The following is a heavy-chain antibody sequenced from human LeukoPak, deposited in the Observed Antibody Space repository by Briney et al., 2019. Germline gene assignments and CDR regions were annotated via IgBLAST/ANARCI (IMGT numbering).Heavy chain of an antibody. V-gene: IGHV3-7*01. J-gene: IGHJ4*02. D-gene: IGHD5-12*01. Sequence: GGSLRLSCAASGFSFSSSWMSWVRQAPGKGLEWVANIKPDGSEKYYVDSVKGRFTISRDNAKNSLYLQMNSLRAEDTAVYYCARGGYYFDYWGQGTLVTVSS. CDR3: ARGGYYFDY. CDR2: IKPDGSEK. CDR1: GFSFSSSW.